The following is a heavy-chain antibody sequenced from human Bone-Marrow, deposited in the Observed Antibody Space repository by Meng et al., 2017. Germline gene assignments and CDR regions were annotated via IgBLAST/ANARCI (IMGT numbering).Heavy chain of an antibody. CDR3: ARSCLLSGSSLLDAFDI. V-gene: IGHV3-30*19. CDR1: GFTISTYC. CDR2: ILYDESNK. D-gene: IGHD1-26*01. J-gene: IGHJ3*02. Sequence: GESLKISCSVSGFTISTYCMHWVRQAPGKGLEWVAVILYDESNKYYADSVKGRFTITRDNYKNTLYLQMNSLRAEDTAVYYFARSCLLSGSSLLDAFDIWGQGTMVTVSS.